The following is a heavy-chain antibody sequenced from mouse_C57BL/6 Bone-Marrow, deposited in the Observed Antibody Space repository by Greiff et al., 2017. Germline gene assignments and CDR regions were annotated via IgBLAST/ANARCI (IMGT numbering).Heavy chain of an antibody. D-gene: IGHD1-1*01. J-gene: IGHJ2*01. CDR2: IDPENGDT. CDR3: TPYYGSRGY. Sequence: EVQLQQSGAELVRPGASVKLSCTASGFNIKDDYMHWVKQRPEQGLEWIGWIDPENGDTEYASKFQGKATISADTSSNTAYLQLSSLTSEDTAVDYCTPYYGSRGYWGQGTTLTVSS. V-gene: IGHV14-4*01. CDR1: GFNIKDDY.